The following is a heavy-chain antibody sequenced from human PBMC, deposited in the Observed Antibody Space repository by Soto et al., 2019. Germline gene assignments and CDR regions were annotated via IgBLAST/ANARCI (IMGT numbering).Heavy chain of an antibody. CDR3: ATSYGSGYRAFDS. CDR1: GDTFNFYT. D-gene: IGHD3-10*01. J-gene: IGHJ4*02. CDR2: INPILSMS. Sequence: QVQLVQSGADVQRPGSSVRVSCKASGDTFNFYTINWVRQAPGQGLQWMGRINPILSMSNYAPRFPGRVTMTADKSTSTAYMELSSLRSEDTAMYYCATSYGSGYRAFDSWGQGALVTVSS. V-gene: IGHV1-69*02.